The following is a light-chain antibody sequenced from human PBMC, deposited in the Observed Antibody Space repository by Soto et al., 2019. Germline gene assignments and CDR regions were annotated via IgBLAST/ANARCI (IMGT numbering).Light chain of an antibody. Sequence: DIQMTQSPSTLPASVGDRVTITCRASQSISNWLAWYQQKPGTAPKVLIYHASNLQSGVPSRFSGSGSETDFTLTISSLQSEDFATYSCQQSYNTTWTFGQGTKVDIK. V-gene: IGKV1-5*01. J-gene: IGKJ1*01. CDR1: QSISNW. CDR3: QQSYNTTWT. CDR2: HAS.